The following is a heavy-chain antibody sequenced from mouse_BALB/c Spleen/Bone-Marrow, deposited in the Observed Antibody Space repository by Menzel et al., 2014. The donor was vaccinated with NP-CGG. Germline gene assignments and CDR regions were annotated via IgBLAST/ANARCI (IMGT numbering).Heavy chain of an antibody. D-gene: IGHD4-1*01. V-gene: IGHV1-54*01. CDR2: INPGSGDT. CDR1: GYAFTNYL. Sequence: QVQLQQPGTELVRPGTSVKVSCKASGYAFTNYLIEWVKQRPGQGLEWIGVINPGSGDTSYNEKSRGKATLTADKSSSTAYMQLSSLTSDDSAVYFCARNANWLFAYWGQGTLVTVSA. CDR3: ARNANWLFAY. J-gene: IGHJ3*01.